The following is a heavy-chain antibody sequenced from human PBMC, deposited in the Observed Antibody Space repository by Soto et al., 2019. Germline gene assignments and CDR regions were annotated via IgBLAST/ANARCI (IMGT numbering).Heavy chain of an antibody. CDR3: ARSETVLYYYYGMDV. D-gene: IGHD1-1*01. Sequence: GASVKVSCKASGYAFTSYDINWVRQATGQGLEWMGWMNPNTGDTDYAEKFQGRVTMTRNTSISTAYMELSRLRSDDTAVYYCARSETVLYYYYGMDVWGQGTTVTVSS. V-gene: IGHV1-8*01. J-gene: IGHJ6*02. CDR1: GYAFTSYD. CDR2: MNPNTGDT.